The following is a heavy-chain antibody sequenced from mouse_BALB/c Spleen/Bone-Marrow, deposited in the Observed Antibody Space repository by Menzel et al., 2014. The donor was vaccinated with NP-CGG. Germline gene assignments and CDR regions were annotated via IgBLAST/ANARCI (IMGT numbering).Heavy chain of an antibody. CDR3: ARYDVYYYFDY. CDR2: IRNKANGYTT. D-gene: IGHD2-3*01. V-gene: IGHV7-3*02. CDR1: GFTFTDYY. J-gene: IGHJ2*01. Sequence: EVKLQESGGGLVQPGGSLRPSCATSGFTFTDYYMSWVRQPPGKALEWLGFIRNKANGYTTEYSASVKGRFTISRDNSQSILYLQMNSLRSEDSATYYCARYDVYYYFDYWGQGTTLTVSS.